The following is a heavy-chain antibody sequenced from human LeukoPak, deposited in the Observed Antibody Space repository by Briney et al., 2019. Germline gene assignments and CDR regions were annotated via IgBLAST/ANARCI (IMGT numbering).Heavy chain of an antibody. CDR3: AKDPSSGWYPDY. J-gene: IGHJ4*02. CDR1: GFTFSSYA. CDR2: ISSSGGST. D-gene: IGHD6-19*01. V-gene: IGHV3-23*01. Sequence: GGSLRLSCAASGFTFSSYAMSWVRQAPGKGLEWVSAISSSGGSTYYADSVKGRFTISRDNSKNTLYLQMNSLRAEDTAVYYCAKDPSSGWYPDYWGQGTLITVSS.